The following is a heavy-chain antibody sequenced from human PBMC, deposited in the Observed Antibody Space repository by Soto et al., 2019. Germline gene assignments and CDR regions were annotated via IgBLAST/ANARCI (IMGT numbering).Heavy chain of an antibody. J-gene: IGHJ6*02. D-gene: IGHD4-17*01. CDR3: ARRGTVTSGMYA. CDR1: GFTVSSNY. CDR2: IYSGGST. Sequence: GGSLRLSCAASGFTVSSNYMSWVRQAPGKGLEWVSVIYSGGSTYYADSVKGRFTISRDTSKNTLYLQMNSLRAEDTAVYYCARRGTVTSGMYALGQQNTLPIS. V-gene: IGHV3-66*01.